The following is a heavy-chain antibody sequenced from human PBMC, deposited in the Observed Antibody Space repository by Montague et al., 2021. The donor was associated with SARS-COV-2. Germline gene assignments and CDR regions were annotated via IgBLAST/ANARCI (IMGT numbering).Heavy chain of an antibody. Sequence: SETLSLTCTVSGGSISSYYWSWIRQPPGKGLEWIGYIYCSGSTXXXPSXXXRVTISVDTSKNQFSLKLSSVTAADTAVYYCARRSLGYCSGGSCYSAFDPWGQGTLVTVSS. CDR2: IYCSGST. V-gene: IGHV4-59*01. J-gene: IGHJ5*02. CDR3: ARRSLGYCSGGSCYSAFDP. CDR1: GGSISSYY. D-gene: IGHD2-15*01.